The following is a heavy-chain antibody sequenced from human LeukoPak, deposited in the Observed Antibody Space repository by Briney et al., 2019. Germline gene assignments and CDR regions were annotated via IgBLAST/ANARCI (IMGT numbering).Heavy chain of an antibody. CDR2: FDAEDGET. D-gene: IGHD3-3*01. V-gene: IGHV1-24*01. Sequence: ASVKVSCKFSGYNLTELSIRWVRQDPGRGLEWMGGFDAEDGETIYAQKFQGRVTMTEDTSTDTAYMELSSLRSEDTAVYYCATADDFWSARGGMDVWGQGTTVTVSS. CDR3: ATADDFWSARGGMDV. J-gene: IGHJ6*02. CDR1: GYNLTELS.